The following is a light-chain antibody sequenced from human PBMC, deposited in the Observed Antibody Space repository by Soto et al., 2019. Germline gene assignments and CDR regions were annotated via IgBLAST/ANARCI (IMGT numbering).Light chain of an antibody. CDR2: GVT. V-gene: IGLV2-14*01. Sequence: QSGLTQPASVSGSPGQSITISCTGTGSDVGGYTYVSWYQHHPGKAPKLIIYGVTNRPSGVSGRFSGSKSGNTASLTISGLQADYEAEYYFCSYTSTSTYVFGTGTKLTVL. CDR1: GSDVGGYTY. CDR3: CSYTSTSTYV. J-gene: IGLJ1*01.